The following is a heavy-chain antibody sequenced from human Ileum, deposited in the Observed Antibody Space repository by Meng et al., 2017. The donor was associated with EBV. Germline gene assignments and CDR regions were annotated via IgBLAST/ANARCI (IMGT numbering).Heavy chain of an antibody. CDR3: AKRTGDRGDYFDY. V-gene: IGHV4-4*02. CDR2: ISQSGST. D-gene: IGHD7-27*01. CDR1: GGSITNNNW. Sequence: QVQLQESGLRLVKPSGTRTLTCAGSGGSITNNNWSWVRQPPGQGLEWIGEISQSGSTYYNPSLKSRVTISGDKSKNNFSLRLSSVTAADTAVYYCAKRTGDRGDYFDYWGQGALVTVPS. J-gene: IGHJ4*02.